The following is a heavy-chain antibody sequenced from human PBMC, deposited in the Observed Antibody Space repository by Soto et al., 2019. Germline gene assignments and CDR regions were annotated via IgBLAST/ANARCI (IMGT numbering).Heavy chain of an antibody. J-gene: IGHJ6*02. CDR3: AKEGVTMVRGAPRVFYGMDV. CDR1: GFTFSSYA. CDR2: IGGSGGNT. V-gene: IGHV3-23*01. Sequence: EVQLLESGGGLVQPGGSLRLSCAASGFTFSSYAMSWVRQAPGKGLEWVSAIGGSGGNTYYADSVKGRFTISRDSSKNTLYLQMNSLRAEDTAVYYCAKEGVTMVRGAPRVFYGMDVWGQGTTVTVSS. D-gene: IGHD3-10*01.